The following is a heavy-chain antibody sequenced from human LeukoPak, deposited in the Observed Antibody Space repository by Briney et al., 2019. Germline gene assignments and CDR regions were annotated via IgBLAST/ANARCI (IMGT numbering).Heavy chain of an antibody. D-gene: IGHD5-24*01. CDR3: ARRDDHNGRDY. CDR2: IKSKTDGGTT. V-gene: IGHV3-15*07. J-gene: IGHJ4*02. Sequence: GSLRLSCAASGFTFSNAWMNWVRQAPGKGLEWVGRIKSKTDGGTTDYAAPVKGRFTISRDDSKNTLYLQMNSLKTEDTAVYYCARRDDHNGRDYWGQGTLVTVSS. CDR1: GFTFSNAW.